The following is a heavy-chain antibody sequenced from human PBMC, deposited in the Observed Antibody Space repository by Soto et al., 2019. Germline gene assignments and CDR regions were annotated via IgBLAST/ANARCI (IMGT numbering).Heavy chain of an antibody. CDR2: IYHGGNI. J-gene: IGHJ4*02. D-gene: IGHD6-13*01. CDR3: ARDRQNSNSWSFDY. CDR1: GGSINSSDW. Sequence: SETLSLTCAVFGGSINSSDWWNWVRQPPGRGLEWIGEIYHGGNINYNPSLKSRATISVDKSKNQFSLNLSSVTAADTAVYYCARDRQNSNSWSFDYWGQGTLVTVSS. V-gene: IGHV4-4*02.